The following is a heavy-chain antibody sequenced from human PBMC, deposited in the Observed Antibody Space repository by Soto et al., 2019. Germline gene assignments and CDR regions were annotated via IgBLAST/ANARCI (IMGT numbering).Heavy chain of an antibody. CDR3: ARERTGTTSMDV. V-gene: IGHV1-8*01. CDR1: GYTFTSYD. Sequence: QVQLVQSGAEVKKPGASVKVSCKASGYTFTSYDYNSVRQATGQGLEWKGWMNPNSGNTGYAQKFRGRVTMTRNTSISTAYMELSSLRSEDTAVYYCARERTGTTSMDVWGQGTTVTVSS. CDR2: MNPNSGNT. J-gene: IGHJ6*02. D-gene: IGHD1-1*01.